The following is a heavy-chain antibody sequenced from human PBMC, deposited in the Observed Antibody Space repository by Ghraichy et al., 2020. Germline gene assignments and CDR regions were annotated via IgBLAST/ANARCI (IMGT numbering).Heavy chain of an antibody. CDR3: AKDLHSLRVYGGWFDP. CDR1: GFTFSSYA. D-gene: IGHD3-10*01. CDR2: ISGSGGST. Sequence: GESLRLSCAASGFTFSSYAMSWVRQAPGKGLEWVSAISGSGGSTYYADSVKGRFTISRDNSKNTLYLQMNSLRAEDTAVYYCAKDLHSLRVYGGWFDPWGQGTLVTVSS. J-gene: IGHJ5*02. V-gene: IGHV3-23*01.